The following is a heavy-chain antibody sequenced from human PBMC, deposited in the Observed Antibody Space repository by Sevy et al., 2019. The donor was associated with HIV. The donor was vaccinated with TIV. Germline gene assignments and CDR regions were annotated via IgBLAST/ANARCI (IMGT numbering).Heavy chain of an antibody. V-gene: IGHV3-30*03. CDR2: ISYDGRGK. CDR1: GFTFSSYD. CDR3: AADDLTFGSDPYENHHFMDV. J-gene: IGHJ6*03. D-gene: IGHD3-16*01. Sequence: GGCLRLSCAASGFTFSSYDMHWVRQAPGKGLEWMAVISYDGRGKHYADSVKGRFTISRDNANNTLYLQMNSLRVEDSAVFYSAADDLTFGSDPYENHHFMDVWGRGTRVTVSS.